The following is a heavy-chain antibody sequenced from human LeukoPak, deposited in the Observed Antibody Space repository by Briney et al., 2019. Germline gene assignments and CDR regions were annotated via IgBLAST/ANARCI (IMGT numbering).Heavy chain of an antibody. J-gene: IGHJ3*02. CDR1: GYTLTELS. V-gene: IGHV1-24*01. D-gene: IGHD3-16*02. CDR2: FDPEDGET. Sequence: GASVKVSCKVSGYTLTELSMHWVRQAPGKGLEWMGGFDPEDGETIYAQKFQGRVTMTEDTSTDTAYMELSSLRSEDTAVYYCATVTTHYDYVWGSYRYHDAFDIWGQGTMVTVSS. CDR3: ATVTTHYDYVWGSYRYHDAFDI.